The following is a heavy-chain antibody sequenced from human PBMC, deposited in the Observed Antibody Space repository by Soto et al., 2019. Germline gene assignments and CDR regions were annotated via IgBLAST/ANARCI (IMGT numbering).Heavy chain of an antibody. CDR1: GFSLSTTEEG. CDR2: IYWDDDK. Sequence: QITLKESGPTLVKPTQTLTLTCTFSGFSLSTTEEGVGWIRQPPGKAPEWLALIYWDDDKRYSPSLKTRLTITKDTSKNPVVLTVTNVDPVYTATYYCAHGSCFGADCYPNPYFDFWGQGILVTVSS. CDR3: AHGSCFGADCYPNPYFDF. V-gene: IGHV2-5*02. J-gene: IGHJ4*02. D-gene: IGHD2-21*02.